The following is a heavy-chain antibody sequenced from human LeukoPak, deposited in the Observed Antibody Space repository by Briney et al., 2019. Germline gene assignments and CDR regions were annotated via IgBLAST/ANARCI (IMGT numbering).Heavy chain of an antibody. CDR3: ARDEYLWVVIQLGLFDY. V-gene: IGHV3-21*01. CDR1: GFTFSNYG. Sequence: KPGGSLRLSCAASGFTFSNYGMNWVRQALGKGLEWVSFTDTSGNYIYYGDSVKGRFTISRDNAKNTLYLQMNSLRAEDTAVYYCARDEYLWVVIQLGLFDYWGQGTLVTVSS. CDR2: TDTSGNYI. J-gene: IGHJ4*02. D-gene: IGHD2-2*01.